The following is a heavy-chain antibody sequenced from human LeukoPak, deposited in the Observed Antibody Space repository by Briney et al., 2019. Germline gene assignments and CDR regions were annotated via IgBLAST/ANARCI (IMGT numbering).Heavy chain of an antibody. V-gene: IGHV3-30*02. CDR3: ANGATSYSSCALHIGDY. J-gene: IGHJ4*02. Sequence: PGGSLRLSCTASGLTFNNFGMHWVRQAPGKGLEWVAFIPYDGSNEYYADSVKGRFTISRDTSKNTLSLQMASLTAEDTALYYCANGATSYSSCALHIGDYWGQGTLVTVSS. CDR1: GLTFNNFG. CDR2: IPYDGSNE. D-gene: IGHD6-6*01.